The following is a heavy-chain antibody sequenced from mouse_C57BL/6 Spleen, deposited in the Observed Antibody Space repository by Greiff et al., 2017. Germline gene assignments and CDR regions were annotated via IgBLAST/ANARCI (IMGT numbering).Heavy chain of an antibody. CDR2: INPGSGGT. CDR3: ARAGITTVVATPFAY. Sequence: QVQLQQSGAELVRPGTSVKVSCKASGYAFTNYLIEWVKQRPGQGLEWIGVINPGSGGTNYNEKFKGKATLTADKSSSTAYMQLSSLTSEDSAVYFCARAGITTVVATPFAYWGQGTLVTVSA. D-gene: IGHD1-1*01. V-gene: IGHV1-54*01. J-gene: IGHJ3*01. CDR1: GYAFTNYL.